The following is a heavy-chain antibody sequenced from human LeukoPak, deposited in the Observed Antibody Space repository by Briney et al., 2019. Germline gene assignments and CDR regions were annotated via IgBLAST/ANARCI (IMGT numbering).Heavy chain of an antibody. D-gene: IGHD5-24*01. CDR1: GFTFSSYS. CDR3: ASPIGRDDFDY. Sequence: GGSLRLSCAASGFTFSSYSMNWVRHAPGNGLEWVSSISSSSSYIYYADSGKGRLTISRDNAKNSLHLQMNSLRAEDTAVYYCASPIGRDDFDYWGQGTLVTVSS. J-gene: IGHJ4*02. V-gene: IGHV3-21*01. CDR2: ISSSSSYI.